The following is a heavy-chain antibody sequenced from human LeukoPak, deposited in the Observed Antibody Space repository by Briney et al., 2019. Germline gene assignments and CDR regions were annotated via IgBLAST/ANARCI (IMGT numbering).Heavy chain of an antibody. D-gene: IGHD6-13*01. V-gene: IGHV3-21*01. CDR1: GFNFSAYS. CDR2: ISSSSTYI. CDR3: ARGPSSSWYQD. J-gene: IGHJ4*02. Sequence: GGSLRLSCVVSGFNFSAYSMSWVGQPPGKGLEWVSSISSSSTYIYQADSVKGRFTISRDNAKNSLYLQMNSLRAEDTALYYCARGPSSSWYQDWGQGTLVTVSS.